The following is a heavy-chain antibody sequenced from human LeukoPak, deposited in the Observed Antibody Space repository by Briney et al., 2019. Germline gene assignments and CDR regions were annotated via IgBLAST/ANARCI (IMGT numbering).Heavy chain of an antibody. D-gene: IGHD1-26*01. CDR1: GGTLLSHT. J-gene: IGHJ5*02. Sequence: SVTVSCKTSGGTLLSHTFSWVRQAPGQGLEWMGKITPVINTANYAQTFQGRVSIYADKSTTTVYMDLSGLGPDDTAVYYCARVNLRGSNYNWFDPWGQATLVTVAS. CDR3: ARVNLRGSNYNWFDP. CDR2: ITPVINTA. V-gene: IGHV1-69*08.